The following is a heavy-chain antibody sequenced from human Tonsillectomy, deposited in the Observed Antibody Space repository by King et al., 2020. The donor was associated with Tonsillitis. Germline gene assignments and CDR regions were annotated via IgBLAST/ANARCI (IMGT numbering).Heavy chain of an antibody. D-gene: IGHD3-16*02. Sequence: QLVQSGGGLVQPGGSLRLSCEASGFTFSNYWMSWVRQAPGKGLEWVANIKQDGSEKYYVDSVKGRFTISRDNAKNLLYLQMNSLRAEDTAVNYCARQGELSLYPFDFWGQGTLVTVSS. V-gene: IGHV3-7*03. CDR1: GFTFSNYW. J-gene: IGHJ4*02. CDR2: IKQDGSEK. CDR3: ARQGELSLYPFDF.